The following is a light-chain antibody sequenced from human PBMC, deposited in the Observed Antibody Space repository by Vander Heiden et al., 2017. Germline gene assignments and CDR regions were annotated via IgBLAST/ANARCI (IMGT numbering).Light chain of an antibody. V-gene: IGLV1-44*01. CDR1: SSNIGRYS. Sequence: QSVVTQPPSASETPGQRVTLSCFGGSSNIGRYSVNWYQQLPGTAPKLLIYKDDQRLSGVSDRFSGSKSGTSASLDISGLQSEDEADYYCATWDDTLSTRVFGGGTRLTVL. CDR3: ATWDDTLSTRV. J-gene: IGLJ3*02. CDR2: KDD.